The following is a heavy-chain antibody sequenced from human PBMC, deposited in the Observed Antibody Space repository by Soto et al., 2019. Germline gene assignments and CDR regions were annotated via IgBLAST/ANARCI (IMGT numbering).Heavy chain of an antibody. CDR2: INEDGSVK. CDR1: GFSFSSPW. CDR3: ARDPDFSAFDI. Sequence: EVQLVESGGGLVQPGGSLRLACAASGFSFSSPWMSWVRQAPGKGLEWVGNINEDGSVKNYADSMKGRFTLSRDNAKNSLYVQLNSLRAEDTAIYYCARDPDFSAFDIWGQGTKVTVSS. V-gene: IGHV3-7*01. J-gene: IGHJ3*02.